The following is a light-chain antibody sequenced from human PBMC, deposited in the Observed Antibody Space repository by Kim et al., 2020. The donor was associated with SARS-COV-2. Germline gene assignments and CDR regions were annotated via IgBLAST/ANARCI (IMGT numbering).Light chain of an antibody. V-gene: IGLV1-44*01. CDR2: ANS. CDR1: SSNIGSNT. Sequence: GQRVTISCSGSSSNIGSNTVNWYQQFPGTAPKLLIYANSHRPSGVPDRFSGSKSDTSASLAISGLQSEDEADYYCAAWDASLNGWVFGGGTKLTVL. CDR3: AAWDASLNGWV. J-gene: IGLJ3*02.